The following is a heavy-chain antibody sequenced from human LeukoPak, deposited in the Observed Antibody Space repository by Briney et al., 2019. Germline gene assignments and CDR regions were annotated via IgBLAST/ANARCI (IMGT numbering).Heavy chain of an antibody. Sequence: KPGGSLRLSCTASRFSFSSYSMNWVRQAPGKGLEWVSCISSNSGDLYYADSVKGRFTISRDNAKNSLYLQMNSLRDEDTAMYYCASLHGDYVYWGQGTLVTVSS. CDR2: ISSNSGDL. CDR1: RFSFSSYS. D-gene: IGHD4-17*01. J-gene: IGHJ4*02. V-gene: IGHV3-21*06. CDR3: ASLHGDYVY.